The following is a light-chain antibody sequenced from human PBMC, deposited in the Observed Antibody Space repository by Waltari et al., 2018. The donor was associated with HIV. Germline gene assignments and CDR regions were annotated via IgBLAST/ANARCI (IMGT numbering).Light chain of an antibody. J-gene: IGLJ3*02. V-gene: IGLV2-14*03. CDR1: TSDFGRYNS. CDR3: STHTTTDTLM. CDR2: EVT. Sequence: QSALTQPASVSGSPGQSVTISCTATTSDFGRYNSVSWYHQHPGNVPKVIIYEVTSRPSGVPHRFSGSRSGNTASLTISGLQAEDEAVYYCSTHTTTDTLMFGGGTKLTVL.